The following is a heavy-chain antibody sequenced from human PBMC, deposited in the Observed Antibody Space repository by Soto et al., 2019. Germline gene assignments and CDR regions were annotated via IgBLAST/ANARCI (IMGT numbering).Heavy chain of an antibody. V-gene: IGHV1-18*01. J-gene: IGHJ5*02. CDR3: ARDPPYSSGWYAGFDP. D-gene: IGHD6-19*01. CDR1: GYTFTNYA. CDR2: ISAYNGNT. Sequence: ASVKVSCKASGYTFTNYAIHWVRQAPGQGLEWMGWISAYNGNTNYAQKLQGRVTMTTDTSTSTAYMELRSLRSDDTAVYYCARDPPYSSGWYAGFDPWGQGTLVTVSS.